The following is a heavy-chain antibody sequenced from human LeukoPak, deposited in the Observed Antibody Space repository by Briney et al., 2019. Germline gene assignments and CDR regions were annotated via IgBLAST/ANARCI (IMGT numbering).Heavy chain of an antibody. CDR1: GGSINSYY. CDR3: AGAYSGSYWT. J-gene: IGHJ5*02. Sequence: SETLSLTCTVSGGSINSYYWSWIRQPPGKGLEWIGYIYYSGSTNYNPSLKSRVTISVDTSKNQFSLKLSSVTAADTAVYYCAGAYSGSYWTWGQGTLVTVSS. D-gene: IGHD1-26*01. CDR2: IYYSGST. V-gene: IGHV4-59*01.